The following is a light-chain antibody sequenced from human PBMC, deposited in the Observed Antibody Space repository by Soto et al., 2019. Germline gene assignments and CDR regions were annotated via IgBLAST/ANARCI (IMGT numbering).Light chain of an antibody. V-gene: IGKV3-20*01. CDR1: QSVDTKY. CDR3: QQYGTSPLT. J-gene: IGKJ4*01. CDR2: GTS. Sequence: EIVLTQSPGTLALSPGDTATLSCRTSQSVDTKYLAWYQQKPGQAPRLLIYGTSRRAPASPDRISGSGSGTDFTLTISRLEPEDFAVYYCQQYGTSPLTFGGGTKV.